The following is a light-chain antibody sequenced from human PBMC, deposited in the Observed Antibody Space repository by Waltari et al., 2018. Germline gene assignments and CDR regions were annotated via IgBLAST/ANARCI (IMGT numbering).Light chain of an antibody. Sequence: EIVMTQSPATLSVSPGERVTLSCRASQSVGSNLAGYQQKPGQAPRLLIYDASTRATDIPVRFSGSGSGAEFTLTISSLQSEDFAVYYCQQYNFWPGFTFGPGTKVDIK. V-gene: IGKV3-15*01. CDR3: QQYNFWPGFT. CDR1: QSVGSN. CDR2: DAS. J-gene: IGKJ3*01.